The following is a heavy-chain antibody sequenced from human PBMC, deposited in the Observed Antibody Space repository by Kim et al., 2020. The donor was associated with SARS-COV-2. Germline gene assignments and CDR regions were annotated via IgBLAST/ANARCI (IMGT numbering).Heavy chain of an antibody. Sequence: SETLSLTCIVSGASISSNSYFWGWIRQPPGKGLEWIGSIYFSGSTYYSPSLKSRVTMSVDTSKNQFSLNLTSVTAADTAVYYCARHWVGFCGGTSCPSDYWGQGTLVSVSS. CDR3: ARHWVGFCGGTSCPSDY. CDR2: IYFSGST. CDR1: GASISSNSYF. V-gene: IGHV4-39*01. J-gene: IGHJ4*02. D-gene: IGHD2-2*01.